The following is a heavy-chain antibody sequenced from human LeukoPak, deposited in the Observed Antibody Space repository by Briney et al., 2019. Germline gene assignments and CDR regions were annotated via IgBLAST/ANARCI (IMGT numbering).Heavy chain of an antibody. D-gene: IGHD5-18*01. CDR2: INPNSGGT. CDR3: ARVLPPNTAMAPPGY. Sequence: ASVKVSCKASGYTFTGYCMHWVRQAPGQGLEWMGRINPNSGGTNYAQKFQGRVTMTRDTSISTAYMELSRLRSDDTAVYYCARVLPPNTAMAPPGYWGQGTLVTVSS. V-gene: IGHV1-2*06. J-gene: IGHJ4*02. CDR1: GYTFTGYC.